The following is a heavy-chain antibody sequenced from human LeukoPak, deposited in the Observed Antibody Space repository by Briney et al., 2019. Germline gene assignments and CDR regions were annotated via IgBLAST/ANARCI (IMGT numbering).Heavy chain of an antibody. V-gene: IGHV4-30-2*01. CDR2: INHSGST. CDR1: GGSISSGGYY. J-gene: IGHJ3*02. CDR3: ARYSYGSIDAFDI. Sequence: SQTLSLTCTVSGGSISSGGYYWSWIRQPPGKGLEWIGEINHSGSTNYNPSLKSRVTISVDTSKNQFSLKLSSVTAADTAVYYCARYSYGSIDAFDIWGQGTMVTVSS. D-gene: IGHD5-18*01.